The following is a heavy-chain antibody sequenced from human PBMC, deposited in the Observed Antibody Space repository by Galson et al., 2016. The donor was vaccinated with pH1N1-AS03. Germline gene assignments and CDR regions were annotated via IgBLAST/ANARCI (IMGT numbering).Heavy chain of an antibody. V-gene: IGHV3-9*01. Sequence: SLRLSCAASGFIVEQYGVHWVRQTPGKGLEWVAGMSWGSAKIDYADSVKGRFTISRDNAQNSLYLQMSSLRPEDTAVYFCVKDVLSDGWFTAADSWGQGTLVTVSP. J-gene: IGHJ4*02. CDR2: MSWGSAKI. CDR1: GFIVEQYG. CDR3: VKDVLSDGWFTAADS. D-gene: IGHD6-19*01.